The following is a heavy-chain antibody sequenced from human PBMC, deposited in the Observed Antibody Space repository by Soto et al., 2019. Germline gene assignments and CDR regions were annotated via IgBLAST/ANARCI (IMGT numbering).Heavy chain of an antibody. J-gene: IGHJ5*02. CDR2: MNPNSGNT. CDR1: GDTFSTYT. CDR3: AREHYGNSAWFDP. V-gene: IGHV1-8*01. Sequence: GASVKVSCKASGDTFSTYTINWVRQATGQGLEWMGWMNPNSGNTGYAQKFQGRVTMTRNTSISTAYMELSSLRSEDTAVYYCAREHYGNSAWFDPWGQGTLVTVSS. D-gene: IGHD3-10*01.